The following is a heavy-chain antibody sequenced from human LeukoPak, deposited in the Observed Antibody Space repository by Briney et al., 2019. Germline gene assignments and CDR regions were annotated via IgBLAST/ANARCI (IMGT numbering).Heavy chain of an antibody. Sequence: SVKVSCKASGYTFTGYYIHWVRQAPGQGLEWMGWINPNSGGTDYAQNFQGWVTMTRDTSISTAYMELSRLKSDDTAVYYCATARCGDDCSPSFDYWGQGTLVTVSS. D-gene: IGHD2-21*02. CDR3: ATARCGDDCSPSFDY. J-gene: IGHJ4*02. V-gene: IGHV1-2*04. CDR2: INPNSGGT. CDR1: GYTFTGYY.